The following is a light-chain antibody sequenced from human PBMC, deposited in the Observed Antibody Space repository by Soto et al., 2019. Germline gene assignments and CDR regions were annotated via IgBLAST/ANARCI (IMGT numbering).Light chain of an antibody. CDR2: WAS. CDR3: QQSYTTPLT. CDR1: QTVLHGSNY. V-gene: IGKV4-1*01. Sequence: DIVMTQSPDSLAVSLGERATINCKSSQTVLHGSNYLAWYQQKPGQPPKLLIYWASTRESGVPDRFSGSGSGTDFTLTISSLQAEDVAVYYCQQSYTTPLTFGQGTKVEIK. J-gene: IGKJ1*01.